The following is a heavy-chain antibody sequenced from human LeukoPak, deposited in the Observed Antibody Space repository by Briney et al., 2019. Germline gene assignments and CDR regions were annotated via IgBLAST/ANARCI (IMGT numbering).Heavy chain of an antibody. J-gene: IGHJ6*03. Sequence: SVKVSCKASGGTFNIYAISWVRQAPGQGLEWMGGIIPIFGTANYAQKFQGRVTITTDESTSTAYMELSSLRSEDTAVYYCSVVPAARNGYYYYYMGVWGKGTTVTVSS. CDR1: GGTFNIYA. CDR3: SVVPAARNGYYYYYMGV. D-gene: IGHD2-2*01. V-gene: IGHV1-69*05. CDR2: IIPIFGTA.